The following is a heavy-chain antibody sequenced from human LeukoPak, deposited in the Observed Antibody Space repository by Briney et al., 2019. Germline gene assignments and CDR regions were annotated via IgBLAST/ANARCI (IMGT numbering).Heavy chain of an antibody. CDR2: ISGSGGST. D-gene: IGHD3-22*01. V-gene: IGHV3-23*01. CDR3: ARDAGSSGYFDY. Sequence: GGSLRLSCAASGFTFSSYAMSWVRQAPGKGLEWVSAISGSGGSTYYADSVKGRFTISRDNSKNTLSLQMNSLRAEDTAVYYCARDAGSSGYFDYWGQGTLVTVSS. J-gene: IGHJ4*02. CDR1: GFTFSSYA.